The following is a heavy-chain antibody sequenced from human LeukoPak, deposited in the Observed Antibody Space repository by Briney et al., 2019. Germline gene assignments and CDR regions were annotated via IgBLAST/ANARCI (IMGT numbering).Heavy chain of an antibody. Sequence: PGGSLRLSCAASGFTFSSYAMSWVRQAPGKGLEWLSALTGSGSSTYYADSVKGRFTISRDNSMNTLSLQMNSLRAEDTALYYCAKDRYSSGRVFDYWGQGTPVTVSS. CDR3: AKDRYSSGRVFDY. D-gene: IGHD6-19*01. V-gene: IGHV3-23*01. J-gene: IGHJ4*02. CDR2: LTGSGSST. CDR1: GFTFSSYA.